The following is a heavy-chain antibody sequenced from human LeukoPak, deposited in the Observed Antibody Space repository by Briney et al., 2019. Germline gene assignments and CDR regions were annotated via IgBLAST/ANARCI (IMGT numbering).Heavy chain of an antibody. Sequence: SSVKVSYKASGGTFSSYTISWVRQAAGQGLEWMGRIIPLLGIANYAQKIHDRVTITADKSTSTSYMELSSLRSEDTAVYYCAGCYCCSTSCYNWFDPWGQGTLVTVSS. J-gene: IGHJ5*02. D-gene: IGHD2-2*01. CDR2: IIPLLGIA. V-gene: IGHV1-69*02. CDR3: AGCYCCSTSCYNWFDP. CDR1: GGTFSSYT.